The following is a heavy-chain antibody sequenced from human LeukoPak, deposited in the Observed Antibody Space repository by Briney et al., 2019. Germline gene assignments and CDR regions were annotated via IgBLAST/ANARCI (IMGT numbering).Heavy chain of an antibody. CDR3: ARVSSSSWPSY. V-gene: IGHV3-30*04. J-gene: IGHJ4*02. Sequence: GGSLRLSCAASGFTFSSYAMHWVRQAPGKGLEWVAVISYDESNKHYADSVKGRFTISRDNAKNSLYLQMNSLRAEVTAVYYCARVSSSSWPSYWGQGTLVTVSS. CDR1: GFTFSSYA. D-gene: IGHD6-13*01. CDR2: ISYDESNK.